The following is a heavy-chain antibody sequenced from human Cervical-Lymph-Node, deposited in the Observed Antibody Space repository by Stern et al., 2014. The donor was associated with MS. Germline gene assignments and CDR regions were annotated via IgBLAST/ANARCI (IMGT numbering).Heavy chain of an antibody. V-gene: IGHV3-30*18. J-gene: IGHJ4*02. CDR2: ISYDGNDK. CDR3: AKELVQQVAPFDS. Sequence: QVQLMESGGGVVQPGKSLRLSCAASGFVFRSYGMQWVRQAPGKGLEWVAFISYDGNDKFYADSVKGRFTISRDNSKNTLSLQMNSLRPEDTAVYYCAKELVQQVAPFDSWGQGTLVIVSS. CDR1: GFVFRSYG. D-gene: IGHD6-13*01.